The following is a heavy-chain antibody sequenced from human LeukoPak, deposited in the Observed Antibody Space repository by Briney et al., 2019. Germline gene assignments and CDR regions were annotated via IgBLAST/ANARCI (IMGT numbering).Heavy chain of an antibody. V-gene: IGHV3-66*01. J-gene: IGHJ4*02. Sequence: AGSLRLSCAASGFTVSSNYMSWVRQAPGKGLEWVSVIYSGGSTYYADSVKGRFTISRNNSKNTLYLQVNSLRAEDTAVYYCASVGFGHRGLYWGQGALVTVCS. D-gene: IGHD3-10*01. CDR2: IYSGGST. CDR3: ASVGFGHRGLY. CDR1: GFTVSSNY.